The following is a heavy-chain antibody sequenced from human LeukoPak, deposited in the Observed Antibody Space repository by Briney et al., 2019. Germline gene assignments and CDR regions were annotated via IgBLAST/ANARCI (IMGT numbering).Heavy chain of an antibody. CDR1: GFTFSDYG. CDR3: AKVRFGVTARYYFDY. CDR2: ISGSGSNT. D-gene: IGHD3-10*01. J-gene: IGHJ4*02. V-gene: IGHV3-23*01. Sequence: QSGGSLRLSCAASGFTFSDYGMSWVRQAPGKGLEWVSAISGSGSNTYYADSVKGRFTISRDNSKNTLYLQMNSLRVEDTAVYYCAKVRFGVTARYYFDYWGQGTLVTVSS.